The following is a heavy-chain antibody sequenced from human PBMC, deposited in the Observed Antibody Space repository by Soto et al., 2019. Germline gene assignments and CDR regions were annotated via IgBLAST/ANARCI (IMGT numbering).Heavy chain of an antibody. CDR3: ARDVRGIDFWSGYSLSGWYYFDY. V-gene: IGHV1-18*01. J-gene: IGHJ4*02. CDR1: GYTFTSYG. D-gene: IGHD3-3*01. Sequence: ASVKVSCKASGYTFTSYGISWVRQAPGQGLEWMGWISAYNGNTNYAQELQGRVTMTTDTSTSTAYMELRSLRSDDTAVYYCARDVRGIDFWSGYSLSGWYYFDYWGQG. CDR2: ISAYNGNT.